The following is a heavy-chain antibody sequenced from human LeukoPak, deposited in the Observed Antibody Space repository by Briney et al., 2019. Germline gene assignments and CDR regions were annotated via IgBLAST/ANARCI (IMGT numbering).Heavy chain of an antibody. V-gene: IGHV1-2*02. Sequence: ASVKVSCKASGYTFTGNHMHWVRQAPGQGLEWMGWINPNSGGTKYAQKFQGRVIMTRDTSISTAYMELSRLGSDDTAVYYCARGGSTDSIHSCGGNCYFLDYWGQGTLVTVSS. D-gene: IGHD2-21*02. CDR2: INPNSGGT. J-gene: IGHJ4*02. CDR1: GYTFTGNH. CDR3: ARGGSTDSIHSCGGNCYFLDY.